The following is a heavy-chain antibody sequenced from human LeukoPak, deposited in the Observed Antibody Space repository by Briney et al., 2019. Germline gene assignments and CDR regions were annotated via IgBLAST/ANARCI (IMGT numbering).Heavy chain of an antibody. J-gene: IGHJ4*02. CDR3: ARDYRGYSGYDGDY. V-gene: IGHV3-21*01. CDR2: ISSSSYI. CDR1: GFTFSSYS. Sequence: PGGSLRLSCAASGFTFSSYSMNWVRQAPGKGLEWVSSISSSSYIYYADSVKGRFTISRDNAKNSLYLQMNSLRAEDTAVYYCARDYRGYSGYDGDYWGQGTLVTVSS. D-gene: IGHD5-12*01.